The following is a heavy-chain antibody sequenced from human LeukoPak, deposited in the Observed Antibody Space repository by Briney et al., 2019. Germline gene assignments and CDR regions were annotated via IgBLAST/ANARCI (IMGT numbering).Heavy chain of an antibody. CDR1: GYTFTASY. D-gene: IGHD1-14*01. J-gene: IGHJ6*02. CDR2: INPSNGDT. Sequence: ASVKVSCKASGYTFTASYMQWARQAPGQGLEWMGRINPSNGDTEYEQKFQGRVTMTRDTSISTVYMELSRLTSDDTAVYYCARSWYGMDDWGQGTTVTVSS. CDR3: ARSWYGMDD. V-gene: IGHV1-2*06.